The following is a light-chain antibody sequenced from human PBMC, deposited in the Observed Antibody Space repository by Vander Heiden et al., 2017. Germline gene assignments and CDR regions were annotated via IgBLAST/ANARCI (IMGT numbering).Light chain of an antibody. CDR2: EDS. Sequence: QSALTQPASVSRSPGQSIPTPCPGTTREAGSYKFLSWYQQHPGRAPNLMIEEDSKRPSGVSSRFSGSKSDNTASLTISGLQAEDEADYYCGSYTGSSTFDVFGPGTKVTVL. CDR3: GSYTGSSTFDV. V-gene: IGLV2-23*02. CDR1: TREAGSYKF. J-gene: IGLJ1*01.